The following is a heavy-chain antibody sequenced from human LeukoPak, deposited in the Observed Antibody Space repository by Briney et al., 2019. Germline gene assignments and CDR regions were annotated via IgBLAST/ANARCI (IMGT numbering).Heavy chain of an antibody. CDR2: ISSNGGST. CDR3: AREDVVAAAGLNDY. Sequence: GGSLRLSCAASGFTFSSYAMHWVRRAPGKGLEYVSAISSNGGSTYYANSVKGRFTISRDNSKNTLYLQMGSLRAEDMAVYYCAREDVVAAAGLNDYWGQGTLVTVSS. V-gene: IGHV3-64*01. J-gene: IGHJ4*02. CDR1: GFTFSSYA. D-gene: IGHD6-13*01.